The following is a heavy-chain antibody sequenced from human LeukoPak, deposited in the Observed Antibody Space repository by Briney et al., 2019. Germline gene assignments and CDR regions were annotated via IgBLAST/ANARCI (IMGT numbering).Heavy chain of an antibody. CDR3: ARVTHYYDSSGYYDFDY. D-gene: IGHD3-22*01. J-gene: IGHJ4*02. V-gene: IGHV1-69*13. Sequence: SVKVSCKASGGTFSSYAISWVRQAPGQGLEWMGGIIPIFGTANYAQKFQGRVTITADESTSTAYMELSSLRSEDTAVYYCARVTHYYDSSGYYDFDYWGQGTLVTVSS. CDR2: IIPIFGTA. CDR1: GGTFSSYA.